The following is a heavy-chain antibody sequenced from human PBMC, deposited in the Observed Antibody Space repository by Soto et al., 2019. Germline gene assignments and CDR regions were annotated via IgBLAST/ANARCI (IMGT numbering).Heavy chain of an antibody. CDR3: ARDLTMIVVVSNWFDP. J-gene: IGHJ5*02. CDR1: GFTFSSYS. V-gene: IGHV3-21*01. CDR2: ISSANAYI. D-gene: IGHD3-22*01. Sequence: PGGSLRLSCVASGFTFSSYSVNWVRQAPGMGLEWVSSISSANAYIYYADSVKGRFTISRDNAKNSLYLQMNSLRDEDTAVYYCARDLTMIVVVSNWFDPWGQGTLVTVSS.